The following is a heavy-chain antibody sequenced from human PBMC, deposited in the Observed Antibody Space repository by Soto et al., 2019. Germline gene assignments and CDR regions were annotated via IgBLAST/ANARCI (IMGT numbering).Heavy chain of an antibody. J-gene: IGHJ5*02. V-gene: IGHV3-53*01. CDR3: ARSRMGYTNYDCDT. CDR2: LYHSRAGIT. D-gene: IGHD4-4*01. CDR1: GFNVTSAY. Sequence: RGSLRLSCAASGFNVTSAYMSWVRQAPGQGLDWVSVLYHSRAGITTYYSDCLRGRFTVSRDDFKNTLYLQMTNLRAEDTAIYFCARSRMGYTNYDCDTWGQGALVTVSS.